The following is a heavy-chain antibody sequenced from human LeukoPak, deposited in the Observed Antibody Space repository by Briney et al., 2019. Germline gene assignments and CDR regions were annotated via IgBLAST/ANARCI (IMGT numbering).Heavy chain of an antibody. CDR2: INPNSGGT. Sequence: ASVKVSCKASGYTFTGYYMHWVRQAPGQGLEWMGWINPNSGGTNYAQKFQGRVTMTRDTSISTAYMELSRLRSDDTAVYYCASPKTAMVEYYVDYWGQGTLVTVSS. V-gene: IGHV1-2*02. J-gene: IGHJ4*02. D-gene: IGHD5-18*01. CDR3: ASPKTAMVEYYVDY. CDR1: GYTFTGYY.